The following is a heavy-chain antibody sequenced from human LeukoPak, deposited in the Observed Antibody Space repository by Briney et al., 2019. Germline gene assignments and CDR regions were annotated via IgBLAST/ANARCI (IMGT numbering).Heavy chain of an antibody. J-gene: IGHJ5*02. CDR1: GGSISSYY. D-gene: IGHD6-19*01. Sequence: PSETPSLTCTVSGGSISSYYWRWIRQPAGKGLEWIGRIYTSGSTNYNPSLKSRVTMSVDTSKNQFSLKLSSVTAADTAVYYCARGHKSIAVAGTNWFDPWGQGTLVTVSS. CDR2: IYTSGST. V-gene: IGHV4-4*07. CDR3: ARGHKSIAVAGTNWFDP.